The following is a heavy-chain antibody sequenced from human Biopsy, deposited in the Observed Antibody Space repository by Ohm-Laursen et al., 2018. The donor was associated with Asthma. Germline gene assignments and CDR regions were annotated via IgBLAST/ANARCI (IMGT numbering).Heavy chain of an antibody. CDR1: GGTFSTFG. D-gene: IGHD4-17*01. V-gene: IGHV1-69*13. Sequence: SVKVSCKASGGTFSTFGISWVRQAPGQGLEWMGRISPFYGTATYAQNFQGRLTLTADESTSTAYMELSSLRSEDTAVYFCARDYDGDYVQRHLPLAYWGQGTLVTVSS. CDR3: ARDYDGDYVQRHLPLAY. CDR2: ISPFYGTA. J-gene: IGHJ4*02.